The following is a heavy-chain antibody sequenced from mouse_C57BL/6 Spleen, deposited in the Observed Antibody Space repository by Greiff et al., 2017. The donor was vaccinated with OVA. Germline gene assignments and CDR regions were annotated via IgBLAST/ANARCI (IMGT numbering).Heavy chain of an antibody. Sequence: VQLQQSGAELVKPGASVKMSCKASGYTFTSYWITWVKQRPGQGLEWIGDIYPGSGSTNYNEKFKSKATLTVDTSSSTAYMQLSSLTSEDSAVYYCARSGPNWDEFAYWGQGTLVTVSA. D-gene: IGHD4-1*01. J-gene: IGHJ3*01. CDR2: IYPGSGST. CDR3: ARSGPNWDEFAY. CDR1: GYTFTSYW. V-gene: IGHV1-55*01.